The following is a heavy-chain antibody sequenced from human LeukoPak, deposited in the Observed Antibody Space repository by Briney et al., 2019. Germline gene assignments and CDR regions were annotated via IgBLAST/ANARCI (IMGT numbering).Heavy chain of an antibody. D-gene: IGHD6-13*01. CDR3: AAGIAAAAPFDY. J-gene: IGHJ4*02. CDR1: GGSISSGGYY. V-gene: IGHV4-31*03. Sequence: SQTLSLTCTVSGGSISSGGYYWSWIRQHPGKGLEWIGYIYYSGSTYYNPSLKSRVTISVDTSKNQFSLKLSSVTAADTAVYYCAAGIAAAAPFDYWGQGTLVTVSS. CDR2: IYYSGST.